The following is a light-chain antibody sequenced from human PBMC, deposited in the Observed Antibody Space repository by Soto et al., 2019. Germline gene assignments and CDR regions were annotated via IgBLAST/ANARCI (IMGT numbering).Light chain of an antibody. CDR1: QSVNTN. V-gene: IGKV3-15*01. J-gene: IGKJ4*02. Sequence: EIEMTQSPATLSVSPGERATLSCRASQSVNTNLAWYQQKPGQAPRLLIYGASTRAPGIPARFSGSGSGTEFTLTVSSLQSEYFAIYYCQQYKHGPPWLTFGGGTKVEVK. CDR2: GAS. CDR3: QQYKHGPPWLT.